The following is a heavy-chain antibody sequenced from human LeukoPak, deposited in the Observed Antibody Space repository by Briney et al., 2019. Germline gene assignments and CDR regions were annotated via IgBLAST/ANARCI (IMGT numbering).Heavy chain of an antibody. CDR1: GGFVSSYY. CDR2: IFYTGST. V-gene: IGHV4-59*08. CDR3: ARYHPFGSVAGLNYFDY. D-gene: IGHD6-19*01. J-gene: IGHJ4*02. Sequence: SETLSLTCTVSGGFVSSYYWSWIRQPPGKGLEWIGYIFYTGSTNYNPSLKSRVTISVDTSKNQFSLKVTSVTAADTAVYYCARYHPFGSVAGLNYFDYWGQGTLVTVSS.